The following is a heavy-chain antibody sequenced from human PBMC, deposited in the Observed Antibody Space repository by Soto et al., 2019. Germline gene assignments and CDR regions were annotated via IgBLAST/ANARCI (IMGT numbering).Heavy chain of an antibody. Sequence: QVQLVESGGGLVQPGGSLRLSCAASGFTFSDYYMSWIRQAPGKGLEWVSYISSSGSTIYYADSVKCRFTISRDNAKNSLYLQMNSLRAEDTAVYYCARDRWFGEFGYYYYYMDVWGKGTTVTVSS. CDR2: ISSSGSTI. CDR1: GFTFSDYY. CDR3: ARDRWFGEFGYYYYYMDV. V-gene: IGHV3-11*01. D-gene: IGHD3-10*01. J-gene: IGHJ6*03.